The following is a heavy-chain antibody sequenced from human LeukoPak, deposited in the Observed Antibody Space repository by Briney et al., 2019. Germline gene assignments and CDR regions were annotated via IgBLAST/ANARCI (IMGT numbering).Heavy chain of an antibody. D-gene: IGHD4-17*01. V-gene: IGHV3-21*01. CDR2: ITSSGSYI. Sequence: GGSLRLSCAASGFTFSSHGMYWVRQAPGKGLEWVSSITSSGSYIYYADSVKGRFTISRDNAKNSLYLQMNSLRAEGTALYYCARRYAVYGDYTRDHSIDYWGQGTLVTVSS. CDR1: GFTFSSHG. CDR3: ARRYAVYGDYTRDHSIDY. J-gene: IGHJ4*02.